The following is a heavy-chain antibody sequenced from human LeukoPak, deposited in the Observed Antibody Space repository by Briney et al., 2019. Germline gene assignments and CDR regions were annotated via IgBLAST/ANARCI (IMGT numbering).Heavy chain of an antibody. Sequence: GGSLRLSCSASGFTFSSSSMSWVRQAAGKGLEWVSAISNNGGYTYYADSVQGRFTISRDNSKSTLCLQMNSLRAEDTAVYYCAKQLGYCSDGSCYFPYWGQGTLVTVSS. CDR1: GFTFSSSS. D-gene: IGHD2-15*01. CDR3: AKQLGYCSDGSCYFPY. CDR2: ISNNGGYT. J-gene: IGHJ4*02. V-gene: IGHV3-23*01.